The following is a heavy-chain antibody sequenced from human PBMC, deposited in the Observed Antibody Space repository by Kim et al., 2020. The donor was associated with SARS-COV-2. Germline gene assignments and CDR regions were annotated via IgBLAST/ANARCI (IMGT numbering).Heavy chain of an antibody. CDR3: ARDHRLTYYYGMDV. CDR2: IYYSGST. J-gene: IGHJ6*02. CDR1: GGSISSGGYY. V-gene: IGHV4-31*03. Sequence: SETLSLTCTVSGGSISSGGYYWSWIRQHPGKGLEWIGYIYYSGSTYYNPSLKSRVTISVDTSKSQFSLKLSSVTAADTAVYYCARDHRLTYYYGMDVWGQGTTVTVSS.